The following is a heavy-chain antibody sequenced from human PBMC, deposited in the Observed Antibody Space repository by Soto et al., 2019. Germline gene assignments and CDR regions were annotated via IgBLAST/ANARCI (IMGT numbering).Heavy chain of an antibody. CDR1: GGSFSGHS. CDR2: INHSGRV. V-gene: IGHV4-34*01. D-gene: IGHD3-22*01. CDR3: STRAYDTNGYYRFDP. Sequence: SDTLSLTCAVHGGSFSGHSWTWIRQSPGKGLEWIGDINHSGRVNYSPSLKSRVTISLDTSKNQFSLTLSAVTAADTAMYYCSTRAYDTNGYYRFDPWGQGTLVTVSS. J-gene: IGHJ5*01.